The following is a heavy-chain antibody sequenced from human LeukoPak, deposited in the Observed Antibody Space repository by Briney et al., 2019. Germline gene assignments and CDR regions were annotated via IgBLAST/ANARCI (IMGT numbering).Heavy chain of an antibody. CDR1: GFPFSSYF. CDR3: ARPVAGTYAPIDS. Sequence: GGSLRLSCAASGFPFSSYFMNWVRQAPGKGLEWVSSISGSSSYIYDADSVKGRFTISRDNTKNTLYLQMNSLRAEDTAVYYCARPVAGTYAPIDSWGQGTLVTVSS. D-gene: IGHD6-19*01. V-gene: IGHV3-21*01. J-gene: IGHJ4*02. CDR2: ISGSSSYI.